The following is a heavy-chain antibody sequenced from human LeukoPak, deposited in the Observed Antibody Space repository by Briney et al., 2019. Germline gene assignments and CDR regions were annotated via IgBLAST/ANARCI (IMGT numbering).Heavy chain of an antibody. D-gene: IGHD4-17*01. V-gene: IGHV3-33*01. CDR2: IGHDGGSQ. CDR1: GFDFNIYG. Sequence: GGSLRLSCAASGFDFNIYGMRWVRQAPGKALEWVAVIGHDGGSQHYVDSVKGRFITSRDNSKNTLYLQMNSLTVEDTAVYYCARDLTTVTTHLCDYWGQGALVSVSS. J-gene: IGHJ4*02. CDR3: ARDLTTVTTHLCDY.